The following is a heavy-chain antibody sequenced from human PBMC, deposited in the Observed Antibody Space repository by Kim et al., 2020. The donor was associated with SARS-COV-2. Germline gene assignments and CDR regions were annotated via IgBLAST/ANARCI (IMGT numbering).Heavy chain of an antibody. CDR3: AKGVGSSWALPWYFDL. CDR2: ISGSGGST. Sequence: GGSLRLSCAASGFTFSSYAMSWVRQAPGKGLEWVSAISGSGGSTYYADSVKGRFTISRDNSKNTLYLQMNSLRAEDTAVYYCAKGVGSSWALPWYFDLWGRGTLVTVSS. V-gene: IGHV3-23*01. J-gene: IGHJ2*01. CDR1: GFTFSSYA. D-gene: IGHD6-13*01.